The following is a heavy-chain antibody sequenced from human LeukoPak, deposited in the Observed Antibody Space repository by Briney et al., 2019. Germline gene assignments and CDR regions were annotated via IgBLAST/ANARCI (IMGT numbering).Heavy chain of an antibody. J-gene: IGHJ4*02. D-gene: IGHD4-17*01. CDR1: GGSISSGSYY. CDR3: AREKDDYGDYVDY. Sequence: PSETLSLTCTVSGGSISSGSYYWRWIRQPAGKGLEWIGRIYTSGSTNYNPSLKSRVTISVDTSKNQFSLKLSSVTAADPAVYYCAREKDDYGDYVDYWGQGTLVTVSS. CDR2: IYTSGST. V-gene: IGHV4-61*02.